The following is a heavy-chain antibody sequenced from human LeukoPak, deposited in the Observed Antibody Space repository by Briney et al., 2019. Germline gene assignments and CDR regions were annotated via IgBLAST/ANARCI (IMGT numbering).Heavy chain of an antibody. D-gene: IGHD2/OR15-2a*01. V-gene: IGHV3-23*01. CDR3: AKKAEITLYATLDY. CDR1: GFSFSRYW. CDR2: ISSSGGDT. J-gene: IGHJ4*02. Sequence: PGGSLRLSCAASGFSFSRYWMTWVRQAPGKGLEWVSAISSSGGDTYYAASVKGRFTISRDNSKNTLYLQMNSLRAEDTALYYCAKKAEITLYATLDYWGQGTLVTGSS.